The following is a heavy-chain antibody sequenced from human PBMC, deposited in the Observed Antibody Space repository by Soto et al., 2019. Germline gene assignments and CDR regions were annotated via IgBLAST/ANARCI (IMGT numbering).Heavy chain of an antibody. Sequence: SLRLSCPVSGFSSSSYRMILVRHVLGKDMEVLASIKDDGSERNYLDAVKCRFTIPRDNAKDSLCMQMNSLRGEDKAFYYCARDVGPGPICGQALSGSFDFCGQAPLGTLAS. J-gene: IGHJ4*03. CDR1: GFSSSSYR. CDR2: IKDDGSER. D-gene: IGHD3-3*01. CDR3: ARDVGPGPICGQALSGSFDF. V-gene: IGHV3-7*05.